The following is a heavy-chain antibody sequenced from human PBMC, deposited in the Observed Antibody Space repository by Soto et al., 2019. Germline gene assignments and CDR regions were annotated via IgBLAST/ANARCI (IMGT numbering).Heavy chain of an antibody. Sequence: QVQLVQSGAEVKKPGSSVKVSCKASGGTFSSYAISWVRQAPGQGLEWMGGIIPIFGTANYAQKFQSRVTITADESTSTAYMELSSLRSEDTAVYYCARARDIVVVPAAIPYDAFDIWGQGTMVTVSS. CDR1: GGTFSSYA. D-gene: IGHD2-2*01. CDR2: IIPIFGTA. J-gene: IGHJ3*02. CDR3: ARARDIVVVPAAIPYDAFDI. V-gene: IGHV1-69*01.